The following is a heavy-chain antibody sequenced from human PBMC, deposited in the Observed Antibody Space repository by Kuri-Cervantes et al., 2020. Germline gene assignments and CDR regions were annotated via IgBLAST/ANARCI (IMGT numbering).Heavy chain of an antibody. Sequence: GESLKISCAASGFTVSSDYMSWVRQAPKKGLEWVSVIYSGGNTYYADSVKGRFTISRDNSKDTLYLQMNSLRAEDTAVYYCARSGSYYPTIDYWGQGTLVTVSS. D-gene: IGHD1-26*01. J-gene: IGHJ4*02. V-gene: IGHV3-53*05. CDR3: ARSGSYYPTIDY. CDR2: IYSGGNT. CDR1: GFTVSSDY.